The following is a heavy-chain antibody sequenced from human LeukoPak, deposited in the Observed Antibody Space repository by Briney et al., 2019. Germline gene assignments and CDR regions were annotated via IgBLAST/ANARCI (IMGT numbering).Heavy chain of an antibody. D-gene: IGHD1-26*01. V-gene: IGHV3-33*06. CDR2: IWYDGSNK. CDR1: GFTSSSYG. J-gene: IGHJ4*01. CDR3: AKDPSPSGNYLDY. Sequence: GGSLRLSCAASGFTSSSYGMPWVRQAPGKGLEWVAVIWYDGSNKYYADSVKGRFTISRDNSKNTLYLQMNSLRAEDTAVYYCAKDPSPSGNYLDYWGQGTLVTVSS.